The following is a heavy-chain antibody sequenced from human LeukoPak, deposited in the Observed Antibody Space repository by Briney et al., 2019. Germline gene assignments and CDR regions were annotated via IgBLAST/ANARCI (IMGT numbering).Heavy chain of an antibody. CDR3: ARDRPVYTYYYDSSGYLYYFDY. CDR2: MNPNSGNT. D-gene: IGHD3-22*01. V-gene: IGHV1-8*01. Sequence: LWASVKVSCKASGYTFISYDINWVRQVTGQGLEWMGWMNPNSGNTGYAQKFQDRVTITRNTSISTAFMELSSLRSEDTAVYYCARDRPVYTYYYDSSGYLYYFDYWGQGTLVTVSS. J-gene: IGHJ4*02. CDR1: GYTFISYD.